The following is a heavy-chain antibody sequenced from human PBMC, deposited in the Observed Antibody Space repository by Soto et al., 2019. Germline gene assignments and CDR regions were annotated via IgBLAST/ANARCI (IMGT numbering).Heavy chain of an antibody. CDR3: ARRWGGAFDY. D-gene: IGHD2-21*01. CDR2: IYYSGST. V-gene: IGHV4-59*01. Sequence: LETLSLTCTFSGCSISSYYWSLIRQPPGKGLEWIGYIYYSGSTNYNPSLKSRVTISVDTSKNQFSLKLSSVTAADTAVYYCARRWGGAFDYWGQGTLVTVSS. CDR1: GCSISSYY. J-gene: IGHJ4*02.